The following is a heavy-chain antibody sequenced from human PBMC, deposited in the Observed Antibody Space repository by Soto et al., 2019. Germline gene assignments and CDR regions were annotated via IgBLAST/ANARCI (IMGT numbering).Heavy chain of an antibody. CDR3: ASYYDYGDYYFDY. D-gene: IGHD4-17*01. J-gene: IGHJ4*02. V-gene: IGHV4-59*05. Sequence: SQTLSVTCTVSGGSISSFYWSRIRQPPGKGLEWIGSIYYSGSTYYNPSLKSRVTISADTSKNQFSLKLSYVTAADTAVYYCASYYDYGDYYFDYWGQGTLVTVSS. CDR1: GGSISSFY. CDR2: IYYSGST.